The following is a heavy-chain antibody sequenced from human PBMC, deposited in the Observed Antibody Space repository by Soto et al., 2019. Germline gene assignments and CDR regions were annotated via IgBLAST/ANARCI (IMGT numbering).Heavy chain of an antibody. J-gene: IGHJ4*02. V-gene: IGHV3-23*01. CDR3: AKFLWSGDYARYYFDY. CDR1: FTXXSYA. Sequence: FTXXSYAXXWVXXAPGKGLEWVSGISASGGSTYYGXPVKGRFTISRDXXXXXXXXQMNSLRAEDTAVYYCAKFLWSGDYARYYFDYWGQXTLVTVSS. D-gene: IGHD4-17*01. CDR2: ISASGGST.